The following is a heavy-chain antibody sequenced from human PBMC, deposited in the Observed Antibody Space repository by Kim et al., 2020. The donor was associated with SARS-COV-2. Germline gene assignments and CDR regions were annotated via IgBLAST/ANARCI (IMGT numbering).Heavy chain of an antibody. D-gene: IGHD4-17*01. V-gene: IGHV1-8*01. CDR1: GYTFTSYD. J-gene: IGHJ6*02. CDR3: ARRPHDYGDYRGYYYYGMDV. CDR2: MNPNSGNT. Sequence: ASVKVSCKASGYTFTSYDINWVRQATGQGLEWMGWMNPNSGNTGYAQKFQGRVTMTRNTSISTAYMELSSLRSEDTAVYYCARRPHDYGDYRGYYYYGMDVWGQGTTVTVSS.